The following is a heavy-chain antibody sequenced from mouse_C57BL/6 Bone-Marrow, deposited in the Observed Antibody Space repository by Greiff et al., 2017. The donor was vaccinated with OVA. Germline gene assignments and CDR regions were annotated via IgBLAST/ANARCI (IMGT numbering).Heavy chain of an antibody. J-gene: IGHJ2*01. Sequence: EVKLMESGPELVKPGASVKMSCKASGYTFTDYNMHWVKQSHGKSLEWIGYINPNNGGTSYNQKFKGKATLTVNKSSSTAYMELRSLTSEDSAVYYCARNWDHYFDYWGQGTTLTVSS. V-gene: IGHV1-22*01. CDR3: ARNWDHYFDY. D-gene: IGHD4-1*01. CDR2: INPNNGGT. CDR1: GYTFTDYN.